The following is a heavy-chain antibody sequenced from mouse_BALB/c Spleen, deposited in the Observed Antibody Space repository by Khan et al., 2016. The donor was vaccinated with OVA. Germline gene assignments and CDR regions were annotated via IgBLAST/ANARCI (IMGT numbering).Heavy chain of an antibody. Sequence: QVQLQQSGPGLVQPSQTLSITCTVSGFSLSNYGVHWVRQSPGKGLEWLGGIWSGGSTDSNEAFISRRSISKDNSTTQVFFIMNSLQTNDSAIYYSARGALPFAYWGQGTLVTVSA. V-gene: IGHV2-2*02. CDR3: ARGALPFAY. CDR1: GFSLSNYG. D-gene: IGHD1-1*01. J-gene: IGHJ3*01. CDR2: IWSGGST.